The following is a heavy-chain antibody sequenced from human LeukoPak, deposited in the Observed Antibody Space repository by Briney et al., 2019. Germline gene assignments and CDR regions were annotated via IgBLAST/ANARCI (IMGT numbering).Heavy chain of an antibody. CDR3: ARGYFSGFDY. Sequence: ASVKVSCKASGYTFTGYYMHWVRQAPGQGLEWMGRISPSSGGADYAQKFQGRVTMTRDTSIITVYMELSRLRSDDTAVYYCARGYFSGFDYWGQETLVTVSS. V-gene: IGHV1-2*06. D-gene: IGHD2-8*02. CDR1: GYTFTGYY. J-gene: IGHJ4*02. CDR2: ISPSSGGA.